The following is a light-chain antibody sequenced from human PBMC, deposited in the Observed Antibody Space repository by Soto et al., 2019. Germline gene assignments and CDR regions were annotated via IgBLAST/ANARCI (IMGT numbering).Light chain of an antibody. V-gene: IGKV1-5*01. CDR1: QNIRNF. CDR2: DAS. CDR3: QLCYYTPFS. J-gene: IGKJ3*01. Sequence: DIRMTQSACTLSGSGGDSVTSSRLASQNIRNFLAWYPQKPGKAPKPLIYDASTLKTGVPSRFSGSESGSAFTLTLMSLQPEDCAPYYSQLCYYTPFSFSPGTKVDIK.